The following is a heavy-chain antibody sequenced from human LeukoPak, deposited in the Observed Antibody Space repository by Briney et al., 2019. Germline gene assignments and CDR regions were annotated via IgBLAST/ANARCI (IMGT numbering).Heavy chain of an antibody. CDR3: ARDRGSYIPDAFDI. CDR1: GFTFSSYS. J-gene: IGHJ3*02. D-gene: IGHD1-26*01. V-gene: IGHV3-48*01. Sequence: GGSLRLSCAASGFTFSSYSMNWVRQAPGKGLEWVSYISRSSSTIYYADSVKGRFTISRDNAKNSLYLQMNSLRAEDTAVYYCARDRGSYIPDAFDIWGQGTMVTVSS. CDR2: ISRSSSTI.